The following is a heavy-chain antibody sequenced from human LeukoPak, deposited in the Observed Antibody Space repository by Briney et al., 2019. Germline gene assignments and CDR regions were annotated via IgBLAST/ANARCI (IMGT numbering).Heavy chain of an antibody. D-gene: IGHD4-11*01. V-gene: IGHV3-23*01. CDR2: ITRSGQNT. CDR1: GFPFGDFA. CDR3: VKDDYRSIPGCVIDALVV. J-gene: IGHJ3*01. Sequence: PGGSLRLSCAASGFPFGDFAMTWVRQVPGGGLQWVSTITRSGQNTYYADSVKGRFTISRDDYKGMLYLQMNSLRAEDAAMYYCVKDDYRSIPGCVIDALVVWGQGTVVTVSS.